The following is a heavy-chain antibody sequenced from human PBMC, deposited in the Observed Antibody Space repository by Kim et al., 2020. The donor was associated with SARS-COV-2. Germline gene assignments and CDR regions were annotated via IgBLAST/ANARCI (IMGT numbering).Heavy chain of an antibody. Sequence: SETLSLTCTVSGGSISSGDYYWSWIRQPPGKGLEWIGYIYYSGSTYYNPSLKSRVTISVDTSKNQFSLKLSSVTAADTAVYYCARTKGITIFGVVHWFDPWGQGTLVTVSS. D-gene: IGHD3-3*01. CDR3: ARTKGITIFGVVHWFDP. J-gene: IGHJ5*02. CDR2: IYYSGST. V-gene: IGHV4-30-4*01. CDR1: GGSISSGDYY.